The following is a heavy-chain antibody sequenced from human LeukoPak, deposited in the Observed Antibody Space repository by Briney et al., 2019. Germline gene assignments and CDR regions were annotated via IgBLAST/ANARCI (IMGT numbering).Heavy chain of an antibody. D-gene: IGHD5-24*01. Sequence: SETLSLTCTVSGGSISSYYWSWIRQPPGKGLEWIGYIYYSGSTNYNPSLKSRVTISVDTSKNQFSLKLSSVTAADTAVYYCARDDGYTKRIDYXGXGTLVTVSS. CDR1: GGSISSYY. CDR2: IYYSGST. J-gene: IGHJ4*02. V-gene: IGHV4-59*01. CDR3: ARDDGYTKRIDY.